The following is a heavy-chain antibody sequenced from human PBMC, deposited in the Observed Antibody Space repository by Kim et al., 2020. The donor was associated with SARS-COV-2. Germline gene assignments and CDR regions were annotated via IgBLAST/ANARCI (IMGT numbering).Heavy chain of an antibody. CDR3: SAGYGGGGYCGFDI. J-gene: IGHJ3*02. CDR2: IGTAGNT. Sequence: GGSLRLSCAASGFTFSSYDMHWVRQAPGKGLEWVSAIGTAGNTYYYASSKGRLTTTSKNTTNSSLLQIINLLAGDTAAYYYSAGYGGGGYCGFDIWGQG. V-gene: IGHV3-13*01. D-gene: IGHD6-19*01. CDR1: GFTFSSYD.